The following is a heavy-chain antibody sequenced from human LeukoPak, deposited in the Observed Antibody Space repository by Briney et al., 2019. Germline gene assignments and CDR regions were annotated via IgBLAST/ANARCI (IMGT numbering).Heavy chain of an antibody. D-gene: IGHD2-8*02. CDR1: GFTFSSYS. CDR2: ISSSSSYI. V-gene: IGHV3-21*01. Sequence: GGSLRLSCAASGFTFSSYSMNWVRQAPGKGLEWVSSISSSSSYIYYADSVKGRFTISRDNAKNSLYLQMNSLRAEDTAVYYCATYRQVLLPFESWGQGTLVTVSS. CDR3: ATYRQVLLPFES. J-gene: IGHJ4*02.